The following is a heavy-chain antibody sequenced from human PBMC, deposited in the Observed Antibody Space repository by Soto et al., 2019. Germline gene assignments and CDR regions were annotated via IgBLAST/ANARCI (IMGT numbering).Heavy chain of an antibody. CDR2: ISSSSSSI. D-gene: IGHD6-13*01. Sequence: EVQLVESGGGLVQPGGSLRLSCAASGFTFSSYSMHWVRQAPGKGLEWVSYISSSSSSIYYADSVKGRFTISRDNAKNSLYLQMNSLRVEDTGVCYCARGSSSLGYWGQGTLVTVSS. J-gene: IGHJ4*02. CDR3: ARGSSSLGY. CDR1: GFTFSSYS. V-gene: IGHV3-48*01.